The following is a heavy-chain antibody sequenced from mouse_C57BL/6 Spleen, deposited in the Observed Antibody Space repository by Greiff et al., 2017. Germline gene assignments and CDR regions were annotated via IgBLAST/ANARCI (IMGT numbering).Heavy chain of an antibody. Sequence: QVQLQQSGAELVKPGASVKISCKASGYAFSSYWMNWVKQRPGKGLEWIGQIYPGDGDTNYNGKFKGKATLTADKSSSTAYMQLSSRTSEDSAVYFCARRGGDYYFDYWGQGTTRTVSS. J-gene: IGHJ2*01. CDR1: GYAFSSYW. D-gene: IGHD2-13*01. CDR2: IYPGDGDT. V-gene: IGHV1-80*01. CDR3: ARRGGDYYFDY.